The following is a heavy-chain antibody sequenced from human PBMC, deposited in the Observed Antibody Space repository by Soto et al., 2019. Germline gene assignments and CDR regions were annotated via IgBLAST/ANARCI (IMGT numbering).Heavy chain of an antibody. CDR3: ASKLGYCSGGSCPGTFDI. Sequence: PSETLSLTCTVSGGSISSYYWSWIRQPPGKGLEWIGYIYYSGSTNYNPSLKSRVTISVDTSKNQFSLKLSSVTAADTAVYYCASKLGYCSGGSCPGTFDIWGQGTMVPVSS. V-gene: IGHV4-59*01. CDR1: GGSISSYY. CDR2: IYYSGST. J-gene: IGHJ3*02. D-gene: IGHD2-15*01.